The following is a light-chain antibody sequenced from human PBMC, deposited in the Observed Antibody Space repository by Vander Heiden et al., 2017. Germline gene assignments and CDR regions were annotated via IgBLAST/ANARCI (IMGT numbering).Light chain of an antibody. Sequence: QSALTQPASVSGSPGQSITISCTGTSSDVGGYNYVSWYQQHPGKAPKLMIYDVSNRPSGVSNRFSGSKSGNTASLTISGLQAEDEADYYCSSYTSSSTLVVFCGGTKLTGL. J-gene: IGLJ2*01. CDR2: DVS. V-gene: IGLV2-14*01. CDR3: SSYTSSSTLVV. CDR1: SSDVGGYNY.